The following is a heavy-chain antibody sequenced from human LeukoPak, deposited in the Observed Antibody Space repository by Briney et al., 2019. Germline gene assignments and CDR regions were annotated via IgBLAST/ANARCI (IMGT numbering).Heavy chain of an antibody. J-gene: IGHJ4*02. D-gene: IGHD4-17*01. CDR2: ISSSGSTI. Sequence: GGSLRLSCAASGFTLSSYEMNWVRQAPGKGLEWVSYISSSGSTIYYADSVKGRFTISRDNAKNSLYLQMNSLRAEDTAVYYCARASAYGAYFDYWGQGTLVTVSS. V-gene: IGHV3-48*03. CDR3: ARASAYGAYFDY. CDR1: GFTLSSYE.